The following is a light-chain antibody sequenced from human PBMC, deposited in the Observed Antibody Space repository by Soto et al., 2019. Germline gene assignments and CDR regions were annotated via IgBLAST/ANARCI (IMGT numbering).Light chain of an antibody. CDR1: SSDVGGYIL. CDR2: EGT. V-gene: IGLV2-14*02. J-gene: IGLJ1*01. CDR3: VSYTDTDTLV. Sequence: QSALTQPASVSGSPGQSITISCTGTSSDVGGYILVSWYQQEPGKAPKLVIYEGTKRPSGVSNRFSGSKSGNTASLTISGLQPDDEGDYFCVSYTDTDTLVFGTGTKVTVL.